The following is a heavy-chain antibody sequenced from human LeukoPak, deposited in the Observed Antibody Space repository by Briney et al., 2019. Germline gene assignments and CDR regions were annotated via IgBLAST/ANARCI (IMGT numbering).Heavy chain of an antibody. CDR1: GGSFSGYY. CDR2: INHSGST. D-gene: IGHD2-2*02. V-gene: IGHV4-34*01. Sequence: SETLSLTCAVYGGSFSGYYWSWIRQPPGKGLEWIGEINHSGSTNYNPSLKSRVTISVDTSKNQFSLKLSSVTAADTAVYYCARGVVLGYCSSTSCYIFWFDPWGQGTLVTVSS. J-gene: IGHJ5*02. CDR3: ARGVVLGYCSSTSCYIFWFDP.